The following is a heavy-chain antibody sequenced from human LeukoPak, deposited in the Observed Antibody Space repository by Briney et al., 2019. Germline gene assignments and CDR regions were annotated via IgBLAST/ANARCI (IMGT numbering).Heavy chain of an antibody. Sequence: GGSLRLSCAASGFTVSSNYMSWVRQAPGKGLEWVSVIYSGGSTYYADSVKGRFTISRDNSKNTLYLQMNSLRAEDTAVYYCARGRSYYYDSSGYLDVAFDIWGQGTMVTVSS. J-gene: IGHJ3*02. V-gene: IGHV3-66*01. CDR3: ARGRSYYYDSSGYLDVAFDI. CDR2: IYSGGST. D-gene: IGHD3-22*01. CDR1: GFTVSSNY.